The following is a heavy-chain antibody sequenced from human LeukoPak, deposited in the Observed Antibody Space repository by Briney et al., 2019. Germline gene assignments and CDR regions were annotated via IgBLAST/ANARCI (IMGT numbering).Heavy chain of an antibody. Sequence: PSETLSFTCTVSGAFISSYYWSWLRQPPGKRLGWVGNIYYSGSTRYNPSLQSRVTISVDTSKNQFSLKLSSVTAADSAVYYCARRAVNWFDPWGQGTLVTVSS. CDR1: GAFISSYY. CDR2: IYYSGST. CDR3: ARRAVNWFDP. J-gene: IGHJ5*02. V-gene: IGHV4-59*12. D-gene: IGHD4-17*01.